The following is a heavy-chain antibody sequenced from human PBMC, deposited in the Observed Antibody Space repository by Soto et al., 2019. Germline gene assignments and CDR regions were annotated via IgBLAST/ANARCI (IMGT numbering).Heavy chain of an antibody. V-gene: IGHV3-23*01. CDR3: AKYVVAGYCSGGSCYSSGAFDI. J-gene: IGHJ3*02. CDR2: ISGSGGST. D-gene: IGHD2-15*01. Sequence: EVQLLESGGGLVQPGGSLRLSCAASGFTFSSYAMSWVRQAPGKGLEWVSAISGSGGSTYYADSVKGRFTISRDNSKNTRYLQMNSLRAEDTAVYYCAKYVVAGYCSGGSCYSSGAFDIWGQGTMVTVSS. CDR1: GFTFSSYA.